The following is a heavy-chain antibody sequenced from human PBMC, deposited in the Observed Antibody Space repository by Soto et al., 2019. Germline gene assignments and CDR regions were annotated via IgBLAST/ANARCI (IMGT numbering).Heavy chain of an antibody. D-gene: IGHD6-19*01. J-gene: IGHJ4*02. Sequence: QVQLQESGPGLVKPSGTLSLTCAVSGGSISSSNWWSWVCQPPGKGLEWIGEIYHSGSTNYNPSPKSRATISVDKSKNQFSLKLSSVTAADTAVYYCARVAVAGTRFDYWGQGTLVTVSS. CDR2: IYHSGST. CDR3: ARVAVAGTRFDY. CDR1: GGSISSSNW. V-gene: IGHV4-4*02.